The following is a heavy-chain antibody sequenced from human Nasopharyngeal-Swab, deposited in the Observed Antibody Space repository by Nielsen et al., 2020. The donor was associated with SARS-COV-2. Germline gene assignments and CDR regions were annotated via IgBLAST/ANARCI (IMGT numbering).Heavy chain of an antibody. CDR3: ARGGDPREVVAATDCFDP. CDR1: GYTFTSYG. Sequence: ASVKVSCKASGYTFTSYGISWVRQAPGQGLEWMGIINPGGGIARYSQNFQGRVTMTRDTSTGTVYMELSSLRSEDTAVYYCARGGDPREVVAATDCFDPWGQGTLVTVSS. CDR2: INPGGGIA. V-gene: IGHV1-46*01. D-gene: IGHD2-15*01. J-gene: IGHJ5*02.